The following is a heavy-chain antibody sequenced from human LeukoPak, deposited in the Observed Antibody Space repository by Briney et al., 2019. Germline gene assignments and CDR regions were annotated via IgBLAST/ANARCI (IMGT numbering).Heavy chain of an antibody. D-gene: IGHD2/OR15-2a*01. CDR2: ISSNGGST. J-gene: IGHJ5*02. CDR3: ARGKTSQNIVTRKTYNWFDP. CDR1: GFTFSSYA. V-gene: IGHV3-64*01. Sequence: GGSLRLSCAASGFTFSSYAMHWVRQAPGKGLEYVSAISSNGGSTYYANSVKGRFTISRDNAKNSLYLQMKSLRAEDTAVYYCARGKTSQNIVTRKTYNWFDPWGQGTLVTVSS.